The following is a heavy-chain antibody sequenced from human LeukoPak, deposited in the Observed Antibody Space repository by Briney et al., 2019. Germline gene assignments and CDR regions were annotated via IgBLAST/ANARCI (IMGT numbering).Heavy chain of an antibody. D-gene: IGHD6-13*01. V-gene: IGHV3-7*01. Sequence: GGSLRLSCAASGFTFSSYWMSWVRQAPGKGLEWVANIKQDGSEKYYVDSVKGRFTISRDNVKNSLYLQMNSLRAEDTAVYYCARFRGSSWYGSVDYWGQGTLVTVSS. CDR1: GFTFSSYW. J-gene: IGHJ4*02. CDR3: ARFRGSSWYGSVDY. CDR2: IKQDGSEK.